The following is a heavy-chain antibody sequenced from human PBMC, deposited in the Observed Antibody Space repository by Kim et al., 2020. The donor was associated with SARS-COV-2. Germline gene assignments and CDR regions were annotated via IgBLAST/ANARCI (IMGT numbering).Heavy chain of an antibody. V-gene: IGHV4-39*01. D-gene: IGHD3-10*01. Sequence: SETLSLTCTVSGGSISSSSYYWGWIRQPPGKGLEWIGSIYYSGSTYYNPSLKSRVTISVDTSKNQFSLKLSSVTAADTAVYYCARVSLGAYYYCSGPDYWGQGTLVTVSS. J-gene: IGHJ4*02. CDR3: ARVSLGAYYYCSGPDY. CDR1: GGSISSSSYY. CDR2: IYYSGST.